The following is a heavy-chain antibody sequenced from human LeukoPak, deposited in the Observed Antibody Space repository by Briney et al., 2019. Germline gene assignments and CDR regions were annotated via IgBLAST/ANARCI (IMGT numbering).Heavy chain of an antibody. Sequence: NPGGSLRLSCAASGFTFSNAWMSWVRQAPGKGLEWVGRIKSKTDGGTTDYAAPVKGRFTISRDDSKNTLYLQMNSLKSEDTAVYYCTTDRGDYGSGSYEIYYYYMDVWGKGTTVTVSS. CDR3: TTDRGDYGSGSYEIYYYYMDV. D-gene: IGHD3-10*01. V-gene: IGHV3-15*01. J-gene: IGHJ6*03. CDR1: GFTFSNAW. CDR2: IKSKTDGGTT.